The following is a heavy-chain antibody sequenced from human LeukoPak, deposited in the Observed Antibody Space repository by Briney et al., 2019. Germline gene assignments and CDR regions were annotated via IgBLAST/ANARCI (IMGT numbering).Heavy chain of an antibody. D-gene: IGHD2-15*01. CDR2: ISYNGRNQ. V-gene: IGHV3-30*04. CDR3: ARGGCSGGTCPLDY. CDR1: GFTFSSYA. J-gene: IGHJ4*02. Sequence: GGSLRLSCSASGFTFSSYAMHWVRQAPGKGLEWVAVISYNGRNQNYADSVQGRVTISRDNSKNTLYLQMNSLRAEDTAVYYCARGGCSGGTCPLDYWGQGTLVTVSS.